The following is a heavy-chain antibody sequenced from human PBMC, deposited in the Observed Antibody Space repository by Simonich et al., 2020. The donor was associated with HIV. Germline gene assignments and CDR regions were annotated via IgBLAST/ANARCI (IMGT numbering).Heavy chain of an antibody. D-gene: IGHD1-26*01. J-gene: IGHJ4*02. CDR3: ARPIDDSGSRVDGDY. V-gene: IGHV1-69*06. CDR2: ISPILGRP. Sequence: QVQLVQSGAEVKKPGSSVKVSCKASGGTFSTYTISWVRQAPGQGLEWMGGISPILGRPNYAQKFQCRVTITADKSTSTAYMELSSLRSEDTAVYYCARPIDDSGSRVDGDYWGQGTLVTVSS. CDR1: GGTFSTYT.